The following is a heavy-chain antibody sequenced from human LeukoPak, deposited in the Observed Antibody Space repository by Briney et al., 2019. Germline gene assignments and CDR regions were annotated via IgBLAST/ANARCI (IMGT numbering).Heavy chain of an antibody. CDR3: ARDIRITMVLDNWFDP. V-gene: IGHV1-2*02. D-gene: IGHD3-10*01. CDR1: GYTFTGYY. CDR2: INPNSGGT. Sequence: RASVKVSCKASGYTFTGYYMHWVRQAPGQGLEWMGWINPNSGGTNYAQKFQGRVTMTRDTPISTAYMELSRLRSDDTAVYYCARDIRITMVLDNWFDPWGQGTLVAVSS. J-gene: IGHJ5*02.